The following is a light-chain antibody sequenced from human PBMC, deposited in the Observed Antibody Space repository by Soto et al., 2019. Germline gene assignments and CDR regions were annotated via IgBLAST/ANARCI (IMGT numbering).Light chain of an antibody. J-gene: IGKJ1*01. CDR1: QSISSH. Sequence: IVLTQPPPTLSVSPGESATLSCRASQSISSHLAWYQQRPGQAPRLLIYGASTRATGIPARFSGSGSGTEFTLTIASLQSEDFAVYYCQQYNTWPRTFGLGTKVDIK. CDR3: QQYNTWPRT. CDR2: GAS. V-gene: IGKV3-15*01.